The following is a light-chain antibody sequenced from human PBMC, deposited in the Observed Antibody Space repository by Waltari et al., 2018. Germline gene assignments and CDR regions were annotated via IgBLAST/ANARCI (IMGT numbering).Light chain of an antibody. CDR3: CSYAGSSTLV. V-gene: IGLV2-23*02. Sequence: QSALTQPASVSGSPGQSITISCTRSSSDVGNYNLVSWYQKHPGQAPKCEIYEVSQRPAGGSVIYSGSNCGNTVSLTISGLQAEAEADYYCCSYAGSSTLVYGGRTKLTVL. CDR1: SSDVGNYNL. J-gene: IGLJ2*01. CDR2: EVS.